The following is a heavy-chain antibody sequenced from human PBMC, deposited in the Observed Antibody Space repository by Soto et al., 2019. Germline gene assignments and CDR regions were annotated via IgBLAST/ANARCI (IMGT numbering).Heavy chain of an antibody. J-gene: IGHJ4*02. CDR1: GYSFINYG. V-gene: IGHV1-18*01. CDR3: AGSIGSWLFNDY. Sequence: QVQLVQSGAEVKKPGASVKVSCKASGYSFINYGLSWVRQAPGQGLEWMGWISTDNGHTNSAQKFQGRVTMTTDTSASTVYIELSCLSSDDASVYYCAGSIGSWLFNDYWCQGTLVPVSS. CDR2: ISTDNGHT. D-gene: IGHD6-19*01.